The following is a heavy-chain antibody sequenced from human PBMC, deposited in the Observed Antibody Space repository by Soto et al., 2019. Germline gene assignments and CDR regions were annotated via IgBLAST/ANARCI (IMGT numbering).Heavy chain of an antibody. CDR2: IYYSGST. CDR3: ARVSLVGGPLYGMDV. J-gene: IGHJ6*02. CDR1: GGSISSGGYY. Sequence: QVQLQESGPGLVKPSQTLSLTCTVSGGSISSGGYYWSWIRQHPGKGLEWIGYIYYSGSTYYNPSLKGRVTISVDTSKNQFSLKLSSVTAADTAVYYCARVSLVGGPLYGMDVWGQGTTVTVSS. D-gene: IGHD3-16*01. V-gene: IGHV4-31*03.